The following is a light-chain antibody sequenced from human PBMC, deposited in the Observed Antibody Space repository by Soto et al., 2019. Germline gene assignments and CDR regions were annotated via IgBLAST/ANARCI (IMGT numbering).Light chain of an antibody. CDR1: SSDVGGYNY. Sequence: QSVLTQSASVSGSPGQSITISCTGTSSDVGGYNYVSWYQQHPGKAPKLIIYDVSNRPSGVSTRFSGSKSGNTASLTISGLQAEGEADYSCSSYTSTNSWVFGGGTQLTVL. V-gene: IGLV2-14*01. CDR2: DVS. CDR3: SSYTSTNSWV. J-gene: IGLJ3*02.